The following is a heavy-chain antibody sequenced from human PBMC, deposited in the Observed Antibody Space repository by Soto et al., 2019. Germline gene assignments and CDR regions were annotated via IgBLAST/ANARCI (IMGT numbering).Heavy chain of an antibody. J-gene: IGHJ6*03. Sequence: GSQRLSCAASGFNFSGSARHWVRQTSGKGLEWVGRIRSKANSYATAYAASVKGRFTISRDDSKNTAYLQMNSLKTEDTAVYYCTRQAGVKVRGVIIGSSQYYYYYMDVWGKGTTVTVSS. CDR1: GFNFSGSA. D-gene: IGHD3-10*01. V-gene: IGHV3-73*01. CDR2: IRSKANSYAT. CDR3: TRQAGVKVRGVIIGSSQYYYYYMDV.